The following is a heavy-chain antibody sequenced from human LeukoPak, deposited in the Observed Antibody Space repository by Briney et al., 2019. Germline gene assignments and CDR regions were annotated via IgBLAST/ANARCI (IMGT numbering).Heavy chain of an antibody. J-gene: IGHJ4*02. Sequence: SETLSLTCTVSGGSISSSSYYWGWIRQPPGKGLEWIGSIYYSGSTYYNLSLKSRVTISVDTSKNQFSLKLSSVTAADTAVYYCASTHSSGWYNDYWGQGTLVTVSS. V-gene: IGHV4-39*07. CDR2: IYYSGST. CDR3: ASTHSSGWYNDY. D-gene: IGHD6-19*01. CDR1: GGSISSSSYY.